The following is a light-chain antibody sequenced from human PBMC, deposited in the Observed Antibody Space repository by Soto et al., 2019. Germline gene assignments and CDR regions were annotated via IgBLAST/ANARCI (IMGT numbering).Light chain of an antibody. J-gene: IGKJ1*01. Sequence: IVMTQSPDTLSVSPGERATLSCRPSQSISSNLAWYLQKVGQAPRLLIYGASTRAPGISARFSVSGSGTEFTLTISSLQSEDCAMYYCQQYNNWSWTFGQGTKV. CDR2: GAS. V-gene: IGKV3-15*01. CDR1: QSISSN. CDR3: QQYNNWSWT.